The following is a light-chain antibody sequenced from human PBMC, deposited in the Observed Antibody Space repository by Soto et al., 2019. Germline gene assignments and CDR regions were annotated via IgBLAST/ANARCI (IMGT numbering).Light chain of an antibody. Sequence: EVVLTQSPGTLSLSPGERVTILCLASQSVSSTSLAWYQQKPGQTPRLLIYGASSRATGTPDRISGGGSGTHFTLTISRLEPEDFAVYYCQHYVTSSINFGQGTRLEIK. J-gene: IGKJ5*01. V-gene: IGKV3-20*01. CDR1: QSVSSTS. CDR2: GAS. CDR3: QHYVTSSIN.